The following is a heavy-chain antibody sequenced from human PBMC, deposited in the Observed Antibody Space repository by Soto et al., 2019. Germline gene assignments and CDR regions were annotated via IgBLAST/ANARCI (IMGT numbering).Heavy chain of an antibody. CDR3: ARDQGGPSRVYCSGGSCYSRYYYSMDV. D-gene: IGHD2-15*01. CDR2: ISYDGSNK. V-gene: IGHV3-30-3*01. Sequence: GVSLRLSCAASGFTFSSYAMHWVRQAPGKGLERVAVISYDGSNKYYADSVKGRFTISRDNSKNTLYLQMNSLRAEDTAVYYCARDQGGPSRVYCSGGSCYSRYYYSMDVWGQGTTVTVSS. CDR1: GFTFSSYA. J-gene: IGHJ6*02.